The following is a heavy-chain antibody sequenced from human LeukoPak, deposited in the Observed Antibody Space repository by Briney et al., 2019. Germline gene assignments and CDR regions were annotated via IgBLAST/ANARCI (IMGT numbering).Heavy chain of an antibody. CDR2: INHSGST. CDR3: ARAGSYYYYGMDV. J-gene: IGHJ6*02. Sequence: PSETLPLTCAVYGGSFSGYYWSWIRQPPGKGLEWIGEINHSGSTNYNPSLKSRVTISVDTSKNQFSLKLSSVTAADTTVYYCARAGSYYYYGMDVWGQGTTVTVSS. V-gene: IGHV4-34*01. CDR1: GGSFSGYY.